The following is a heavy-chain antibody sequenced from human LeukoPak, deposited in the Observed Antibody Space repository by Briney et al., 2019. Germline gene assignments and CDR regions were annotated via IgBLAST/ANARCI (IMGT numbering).Heavy chain of an antibody. D-gene: IGHD3-10*01. CDR3: ARYGYYGSGRNEDAFDI. V-gene: IGHV1-69*13. CDR2: IIPIFGTA. CDR1: GGTFSSYA. J-gene: IGHJ3*02. Sequence: ASVKVSCKASGGTFSSYAISWVRQAPGQGLEWMGGIIPIFGTANYAQKFQGRVTITADESTSTAYMELSSLRSEDTAVYYCARYGYYGSGRNEDAFDIWGQGTMVTVSS.